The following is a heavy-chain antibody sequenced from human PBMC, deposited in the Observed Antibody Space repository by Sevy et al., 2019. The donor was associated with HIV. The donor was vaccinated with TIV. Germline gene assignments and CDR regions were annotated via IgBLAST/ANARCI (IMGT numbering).Heavy chain of an antibody. CDR1: GYTFTGYY. Sequence: ASVKVSCKASGYTFTGYYMHWVRQAPGQGLEWMGWMNPNSGGTNYAQKFQGRVTMTRDTSISTAYMELSRLRSDDTAVYYCARDLRYCSSTSCERVGMDVWGQGTTVTVSS. CDR3: ARDLRYCSSTSCERVGMDV. CDR2: MNPNSGGT. D-gene: IGHD2-2*01. J-gene: IGHJ6*02. V-gene: IGHV1-2*02.